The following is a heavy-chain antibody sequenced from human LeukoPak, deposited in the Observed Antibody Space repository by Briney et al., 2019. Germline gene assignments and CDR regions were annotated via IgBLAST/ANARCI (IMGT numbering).Heavy chain of an antibody. D-gene: IGHD3-3*01. Sequence: ASVKVSCQTSGYTFTDYYMHCVRQAPGQGLEWMGWINLDSGGTEYAQKFQGRVTMTRDTSINTVYMELSSLRSDDTAVYYCARDNVLRSADAFDIWGQGTMVTVSS. V-gene: IGHV1-2*02. CDR2: INLDSGGT. J-gene: IGHJ3*02. CDR1: GYTFTDYY. CDR3: ARDNVLRSADAFDI.